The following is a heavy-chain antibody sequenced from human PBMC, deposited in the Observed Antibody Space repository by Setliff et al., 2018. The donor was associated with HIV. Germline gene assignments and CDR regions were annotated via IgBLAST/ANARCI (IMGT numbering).Heavy chain of an antibody. D-gene: IGHD6-19*01. CDR2: IGTYSGNT. Sequence: GASVKVSCKASGYNFTNYGIGWVRQAPGQGLEYLGWIGTYSGNTDYAQSVQGRVTMTRDTSTGTVYMDLRSLRSDDTAMYYCARVPLSGWLYFDYWGQGTLVTVSS. CDR3: ARVPLSGWLYFDY. J-gene: IGHJ4*02. V-gene: IGHV1-18*01. CDR1: GYNFTNYG.